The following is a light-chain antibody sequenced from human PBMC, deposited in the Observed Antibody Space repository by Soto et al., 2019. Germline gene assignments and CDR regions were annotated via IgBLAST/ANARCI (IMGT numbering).Light chain of an antibody. V-gene: IGLV2-14*01. J-gene: IGLJ2*01. CDR1: SSDVGGYNY. CDR3: SSYTSSSTPVV. Sequence: QSVLTQPASVSGSPGQSITISCTGTSSDVGGYNYVSWYQQHPGTAPKLMIYDVSNRPSGVSNRFSGSKSGNTASLTISGLQAEDEADYYCSSYTSSSTPVVFGGGTQLTVL. CDR2: DVS.